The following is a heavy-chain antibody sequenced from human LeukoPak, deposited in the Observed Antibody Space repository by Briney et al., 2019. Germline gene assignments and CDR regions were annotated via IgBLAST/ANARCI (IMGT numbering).Heavy chain of an antibody. CDR1: GYTFTSYG. CDR3: ARDGYCSGGSCPRRGFDP. Sequence: ASVKVSCKASGYTFTSYGISWVRQAPGHGLEWMGWISAYNGNTNYAQKLQGRVTMTTDTSTSTAYMELRSLRSDDTAVYYCARDGYCSGGSCPRRGFDPWGQGTLVTVSS. J-gene: IGHJ5*02. V-gene: IGHV1-18*01. CDR2: ISAYNGNT. D-gene: IGHD2-15*01.